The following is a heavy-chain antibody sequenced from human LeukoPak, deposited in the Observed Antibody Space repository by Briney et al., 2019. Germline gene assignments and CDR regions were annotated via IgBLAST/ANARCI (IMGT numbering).Heavy chain of an antibody. Sequence: GGSLRLSCAASGFTFSSYGMNWVRQAPGKGLEWVSYITSSGGAVYYADSVKGRFTISRDNAKSSLYPQMNSLRAEDTAVYYCARPPSITNPYFGMDVWGQGTTVTVSS. D-gene: IGHD3-3*01. CDR3: ARPPSITNPYFGMDV. CDR2: ITSSGGAV. J-gene: IGHJ6*02. V-gene: IGHV3-48*03. CDR1: GFTFSSYG.